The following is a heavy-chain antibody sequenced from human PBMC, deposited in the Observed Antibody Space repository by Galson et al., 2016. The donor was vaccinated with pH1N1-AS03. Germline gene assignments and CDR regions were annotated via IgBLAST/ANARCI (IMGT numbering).Heavy chain of an antibody. CDR1: GDSFSSYA. CDR3: ARDGPGIVRANAH. J-gene: IGHJ1*01. Sequence: SVKVSCKASGDSFSSYAFTWVRLAPGQGLGWMGGIIPIFGKPQYAQKFQGRVTITADESTTTVYMVLSSLISDDTAMYYCARDGPGIVRANAHWGQGTLVTVSS. V-gene: IGHV1-69*13. D-gene: IGHD1-14*01. CDR2: IIPIFGKP.